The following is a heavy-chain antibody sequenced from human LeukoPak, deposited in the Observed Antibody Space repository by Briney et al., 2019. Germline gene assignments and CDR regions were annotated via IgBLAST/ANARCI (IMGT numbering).Heavy chain of an antibody. CDR2: IKSDGST. J-gene: IGHJ1*01. D-gene: IGHD3-22*01. Sequence: PGGSLRLSCAASGFTFSSYWMHWVRQAPGKGLVWVSRIKSDGSTRYADSVKGRFTISRDNAKNTGSLQMNSLRAEDTGVYYCARAPSEIGGYYPEYFRHWGQGTLATVSP. V-gene: IGHV3-74*01. CDR1: GFTFSSYW. CDR3: ARAPSEIGGYYPEYFRH.